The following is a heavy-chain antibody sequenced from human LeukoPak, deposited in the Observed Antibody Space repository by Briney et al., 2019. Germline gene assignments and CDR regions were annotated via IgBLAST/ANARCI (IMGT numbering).Heavy chain of an antibody. CDR1: GGSISSYY. CDR2: IHASGST. V-gene: IGHV4-4*07. Sequence: SETLSLTCTVSGGSISSYYWSWIRQPAGKGLEWIGRIHASGSTNYNPSLKSRVTMSVDTSKSQFSLKLISVTAADTAVYYCARDPRGIVGANHNWFDPWGRGTLVTVSS. D-gene: IGHD1-26*01. J-gene: IGHJ5*02. CDR3: ARDPRGIVGANHNWFDP.